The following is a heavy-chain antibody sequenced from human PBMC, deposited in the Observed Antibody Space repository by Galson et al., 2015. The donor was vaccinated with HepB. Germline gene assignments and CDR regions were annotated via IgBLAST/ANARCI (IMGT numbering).Heavy chain of an antibody. CDR2: IYYSGST. J-gene: IGHJ4*02. Sequence: ETLSLTCTVSGGSISSYYWSWIRPPPGKGLEWTGYIYYSGSTTYNPSLKSRVTISVDTSKNQFSLKLSSVTAADTAVYYCARVSETYYYDSSGYYYVSYYDYWGQGTLVTVSS. V-gene: IGHV4-59*01. D-gene: IGHD3-22*01. CDR3: ARVSETYYYDSSGYYYVSYYDY. CDR1: GGSISSYY.